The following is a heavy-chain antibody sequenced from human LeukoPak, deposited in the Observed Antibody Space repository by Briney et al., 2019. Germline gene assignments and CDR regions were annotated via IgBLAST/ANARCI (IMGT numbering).Heavy chain of an antibody. CDR1: GFTFSSYA. CDR3: ARKGIAVASVPYYYYGMDV. V-gene: IGHV3-21*04. J-gene: IGHJ6*02. Sequence: GGSLRLSCAASGFTFSSYAMSWVRQAPGKGLEWVSSISSSSSYIYYADSVKGRFTISRDNAKNSLYLQMNSLRAEDTAVYYCARKGIAVASVPYYYYGMDVWGQGTTVTVSS. CDR2: ISSSSSYI. D-gene: IGHD6-19*01.